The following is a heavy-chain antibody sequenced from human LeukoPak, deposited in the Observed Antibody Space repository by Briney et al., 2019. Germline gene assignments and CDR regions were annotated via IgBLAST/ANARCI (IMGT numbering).Heavy chain of an antibody. Sequence: PGGSLRLSCAASGFTFSSFGMHWVRQAPGKGLEWVSAISGSGGSTYYADSVKGRFTISRDNSKNTLYLQMNSLRAEDTAVYYCATSGTIFGVVIPYFDYWGLGTLVTVSS. CDR3: ATSGTIFGVVIPYFDY. CDR2: ISGSGGST. V-gene: IGHV3-23*01. J-gene: IGHJ4*02. D-gene: IGHD3-3*01. CDR1: GFTFSSFG.